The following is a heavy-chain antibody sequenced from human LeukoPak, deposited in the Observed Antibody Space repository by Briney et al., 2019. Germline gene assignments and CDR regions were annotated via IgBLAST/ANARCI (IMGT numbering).Heavy chain of an antibody. Sequence: SETLSLTCTVSGGSISSSSYYWGWIRQPPGKGLEWIGSIYYSGSTYYNPSLKSRVTISVDTSKNQFSLKLSSVTAADTAVYHCARHMATIPFDYWGQGTLVTVSS. CDR3: ARHMATIPFDY. CDR1: GGSISSSSYY. CDR2: IYYSGST. D-gene: IGHD5-24*01. V-gene: IGHV4-39*01. J-gene: IGHJ4*02.